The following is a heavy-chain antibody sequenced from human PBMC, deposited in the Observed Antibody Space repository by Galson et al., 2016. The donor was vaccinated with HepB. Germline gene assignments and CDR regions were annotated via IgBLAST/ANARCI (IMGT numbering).Heavy chain of an antibody. D-gene: IGHD3-10*01. V-gene: IGHV3-21*04. Sequence: SLRLSCAASGFTFSTYSMNWVRQAPGKGLEWVSFISITSGYKYYADSLKGRVTISRDNAKNSLYLQMNSLRADDTAVYYCARSGAGSISWMDLWGQGTLVTVS. J-gene: IGHJ5*02. CDR3: ARSGAGSISWMDL. CDR1: GFTFSTYS. CDR2: ISITSGYK.